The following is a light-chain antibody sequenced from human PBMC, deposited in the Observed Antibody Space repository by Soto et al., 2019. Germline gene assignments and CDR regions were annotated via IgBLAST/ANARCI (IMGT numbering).Light chain of an antibody. CDR1: QDIKTS. CDR2: DAS. Sequence: DIQMTQSPSSLSASVGDRVTIPCQTSQDIKTSLILYQQRPGKAPKLLIFDASNLETGAPSRFSGSGSGTDFSFTISSLQPEDIATYYCHQYSKFPLTFGQGTRLEIK. V-gene: IGKV1-33*01. J-gene: IGKJ5*01. CDR3: HQYSKFPLT.